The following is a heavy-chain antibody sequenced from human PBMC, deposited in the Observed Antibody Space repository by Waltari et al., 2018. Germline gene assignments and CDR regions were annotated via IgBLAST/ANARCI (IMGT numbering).Heavy chain of an antibody. CDR1: GGSISSGSYY. CDR3: ARDPPQLADAFDI. CDR2: IYTSGST. J-gene: IGHJ3*02. D-gene: IGHD3-10*01. Sequence: SGGSISSGSYYWTWIRQPAGKGLGWIGRIYTSGSTNYNPSLRSRLTISVDTSNNQFSLKLSSVTAADTAVYYCARDPPQLADAFDIWGQGTMVTVSS. V-gene: IGHV4-61*02.